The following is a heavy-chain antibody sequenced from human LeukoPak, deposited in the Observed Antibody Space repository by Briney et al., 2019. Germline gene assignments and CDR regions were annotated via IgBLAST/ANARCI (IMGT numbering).Heavy chain of an antibody. J-gene: IGHJ4*02. CDR3: ARDRFGAFDY. D-gene: IGHD3-10*01. CDR1: GFTFSSYA. CDR2: ISYDGSNK. Sequence: GRSLRLSCAASGFTFSSYAMHWVRQAPGKGLEWVAVISYDGSNKYYADSVKGRFTISRDNSKNTLYLQMNSLRAEDTAVYYCARDRFGAFDYWDQGTLVTVSS. V-gene: IGHV3-30-3*01.